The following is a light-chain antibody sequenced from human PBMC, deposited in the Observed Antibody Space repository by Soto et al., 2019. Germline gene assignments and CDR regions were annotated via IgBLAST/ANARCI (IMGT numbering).Light chain of an antibody. J-gene: IGKJ3*01. CDR3: QQSYSTPLT. V-gene: IGKV1-39*01. CDR1: QSISSY. CDR2: AAS. Sequence: DIQMTQSPSSLSASVGDRVTITCRASQSISSYLNWYQQKPGKAPKLLIYAASSLQSGVPSRFSGSGSGTHFTLTISSLQPEDFATYYCQQSYSTPLTFIPGTKVVSK.